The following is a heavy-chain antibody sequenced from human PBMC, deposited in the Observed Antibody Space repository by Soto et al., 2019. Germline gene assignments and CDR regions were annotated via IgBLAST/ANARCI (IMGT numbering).Heavy chain of an antibody. Sequence: SVKVSCKASGGTFSSYTISWVRQAPGQGLEWMGRIIPILGIANYAQKFQGRVTITAGKSTSTAYMELSSLRSEDTAVYYCATARYYGSGSYPNDYWGQGTLVTVSS. CDR1: GGTFSSYT. CDR2: IIPILGIA. V-gene: IGHV1-69*02. CDR3: ATARYYGSGSYPNDY. J-gene: IGHJ4*02. D-gene: IGHD3-10*01.